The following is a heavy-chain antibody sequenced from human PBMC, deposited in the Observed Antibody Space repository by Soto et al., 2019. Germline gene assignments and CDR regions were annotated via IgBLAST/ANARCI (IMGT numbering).Heavy chain of an antibody. D-gene: IGHD2-15*01. CDR2: IYYSGST. J-gene: IGHJ5*02. CDR1: GGSISSSSYY. Sequence: PSETLSLTCTVSGGSISSSSYYWGWIRQPPGKGLEWIGSIYYSGSTYYNPSLKSRVTISVDTSKNQFSLKLSSVTAADTAVYYCARGSAEIDWFDPWGQGTLVTVSS. CDR3: ARGSAEIDWFDP. V-gene: IGHV4-39*01.